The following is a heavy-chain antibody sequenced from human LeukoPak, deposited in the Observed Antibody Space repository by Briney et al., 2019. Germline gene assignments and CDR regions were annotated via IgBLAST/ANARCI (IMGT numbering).Heavy chain of an antibody. D-gene: IGHD1-26*01. CDR2: ISDSGGST. V-gene: IGHV3-23*01. Sequence: GGSLRLSCAASGFTFSNYAMSWVRQASGEGLEWVSTISDSGGSTYYADSVKGRFTISRDNSKDTLYLQMNSLTAEDTAVYFCAKPQGGSYFFDYWGQGTLVTVSS. CDR3: AKPQGGSYFFDY. J-gene: IGHJ4*02. CDR1: GFTFSNYA.